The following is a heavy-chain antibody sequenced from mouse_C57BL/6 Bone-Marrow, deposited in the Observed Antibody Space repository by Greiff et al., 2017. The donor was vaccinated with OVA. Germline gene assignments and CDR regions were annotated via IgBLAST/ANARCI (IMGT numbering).Heavy chain of an antibody. Sequence: VQLQQSGAELVRPGASVKLSCTASGFNIKDDYMHWVKQRPEQGLEWIGWIDPENGDTEYASKFQGKATITADTSSNTAYLQLSSLTSEDTAVYYCTTITTVPRYWYFHVWGTGTTVTVSA. CDR2: IDPENGDT. D-gene: IGHD1-1*01. J-gene: IGHJ1*03. CDR3: TTITTVPRYWYFHV. V-gene: IGHV14-4*01. CDR1: GFNIKDDY.